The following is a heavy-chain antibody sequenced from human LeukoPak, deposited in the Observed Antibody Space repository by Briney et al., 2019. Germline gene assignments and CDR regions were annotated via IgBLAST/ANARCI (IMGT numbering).Heavy chain of an antibody. D-gene: IGHD5-18*01. Sequence: QPGGSLRLSCAASGFSLSGNAVSWVRQAPGKRPEWVAGIGPDDATFYPASVRGRFTISRDTSQNTMYLQMNSLRAEDTALYYCAKGNLQLGQGACDIWGQGTMVTVSS. CDR2: IGPDDAT. CDR1: GFSLSGNA. J-gene: IGHJ3*02. CDR3: AKGNLQLGQGACDI. V-gene: IGHV3-23*01.